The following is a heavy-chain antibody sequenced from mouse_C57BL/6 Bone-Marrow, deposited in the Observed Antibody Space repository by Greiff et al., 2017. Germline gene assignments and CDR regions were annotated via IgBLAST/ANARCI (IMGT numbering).Heavy chain of an antibody. V-gene: IGHV14-4*01. CDR3: TTFGDYAMDS. CDR1: GFNIKDDY. J-gene: IGHJ4*01. Sequence: VQLQQSGAELVRPGASVKLSCTASGFNIKDDYMHWVKQRPEQGLEWIGWIDPENGDTEYASKFQGKATITANTSSNTAYLQLSSLKSEDTAVYYCTTFGDYAMDSWGQGTSVTVSS. CDR2: IDPENGDT.